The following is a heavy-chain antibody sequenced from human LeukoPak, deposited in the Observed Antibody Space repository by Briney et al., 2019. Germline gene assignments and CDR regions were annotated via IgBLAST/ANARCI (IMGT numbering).Heavy chain of an antibody. CDR3: ARRRKTYYYDSSGYYYFDY. J-gene: IGHJ4*02. CDR2: IYPGDSDT. D-gene: IGHD3-22*01. Sequence: PGESLKISCQGSGYSFTTYWIGWVRQMPGKGLEWMGIIYPGDSDTRYSPSFQGQVTISADKSISTAYLQWSSLKASDTAMYYCARRRKTYYYDSSGYYYFDYWGQGTLVTVSS. CDR1: GYSFTTYW. V-gene: IGHV5-51*01.